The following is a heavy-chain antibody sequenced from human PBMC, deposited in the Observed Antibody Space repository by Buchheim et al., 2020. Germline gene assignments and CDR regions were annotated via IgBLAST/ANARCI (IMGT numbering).Heavy chain of an antibody. CDR1: GFTLTGYY. J-gene: IGHJ4*02. Sequence: QVQLVQSGAEVKKPGASVKVSCKASGFTLTGYYMHWVRQAPGQGLEWMGWINPDSGGTNYAQKFQGRVTITRDTSINTAYMELSSLTSGDSAVYYCARTSSFDYWGQGTL. CDR3: ARTSSFDY. CDR2: INPDSGGT. V-gene: IGHV1-2*02.